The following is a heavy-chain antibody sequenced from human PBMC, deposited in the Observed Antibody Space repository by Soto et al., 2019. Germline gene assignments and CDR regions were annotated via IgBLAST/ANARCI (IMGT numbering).Heavy chain of an antibody. CDR3: AKDGTNGYNLLY. J-gene: IGHJ4*02. Sequence: QVQLQESGPGLVEPSGTLSLTCAVSGDSISGGGWWSWVRQPPGKGLEWIGEIYRSGSTNYNPSLKSRVTISVDKSKNHFSLSLSSVTVADTAIYYCAKDGTNGYNLLYWGQGTLVTVSS. V-gene: IGHV4-4*02. CDR1: GDSISGGGW. CDR2: IYRSGST. D-gene: IGHD1-1*01.